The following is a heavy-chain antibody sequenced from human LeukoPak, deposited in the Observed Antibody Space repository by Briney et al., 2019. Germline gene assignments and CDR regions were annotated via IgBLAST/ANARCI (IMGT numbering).Heavy chain of an antibody. CDR2: IIPIFGTA. CDR1: GGTFSSYA. Sequence: ASVKVSCKASGGTFSSYAISWVRQAPGQGLEWMGGIIPIFGTANYAQKFQGRVTITTDESTSTAYTELSSLRSEDTAVYYCATSSRRTGYFDYWGQGTLVTVSS. D-gene: IGHD3/OR15-3a*01. CDR3: ATSSRRTGYFDY. J-gene: IGHJ4*02. V-gene: IGHV1-69*05.